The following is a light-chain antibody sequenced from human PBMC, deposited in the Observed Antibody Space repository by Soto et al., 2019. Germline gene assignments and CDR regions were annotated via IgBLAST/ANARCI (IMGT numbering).Light chain of an antibody. CDR3: QVWDSSSDHPGV. J-gene: IGLJ1*01. CDR2: DDS. Sequence: SYELTQPPSVSVAPGQTARITCGGNNIGSKSVHWYQQMPGQAPVLVVYDDSDQPSGIPERFSGSNSGNTATLTISRVEAGDGADYYCQVWDSSSDHPGVFGIGTKLTVL. V-gene: IGLV3-21*02. CDR1: NIGSKS.